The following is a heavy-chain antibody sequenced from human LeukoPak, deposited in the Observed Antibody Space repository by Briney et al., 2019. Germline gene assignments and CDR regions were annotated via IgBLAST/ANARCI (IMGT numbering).Heavy chain of an antibody. CDR3: ARVAGELSQYYYYYMDV. J-gene: IGHJ6*03. V-gene: IGHV4-61*02. D-gene: IGHD3-10*01. Sequence: PSETLSLTYTVSGFSISSGSYYWRWIRQPAGKVLEWIVRIYTSGSTNYNPSLKSRVTISVDTSKNQFSLYMDSVTAADTAVYYCARVAGELSQYYYYYMDVWGKGTTVTVSS. CDR1: GFSISSGSYY. CDR2: IYTSGST.